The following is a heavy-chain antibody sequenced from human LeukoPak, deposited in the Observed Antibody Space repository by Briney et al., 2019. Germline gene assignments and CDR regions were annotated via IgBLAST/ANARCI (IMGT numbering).Heavy chain of an antibody. V-gene: IGHV3-21*01. J-gene: IGHJ5*02. CDR3: ARGRARGLS. Sequence: GGSLRLSCAASGFTFSSYSMNWVRQAPGKGLECVSSISSSTSHTYYADSVKGRFTISRDNAKNSLYLQMNSLRAEDTAVYYCARGRARGLSWGQGTLVTVSS. D-gene: IGHD3-16*01. CDR2: ISSSTSHT. CDR1: GFTFSSYS.